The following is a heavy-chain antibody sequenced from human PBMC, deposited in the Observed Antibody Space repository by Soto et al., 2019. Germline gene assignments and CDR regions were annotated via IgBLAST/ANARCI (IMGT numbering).Heavy chain of an antibody. J-gene: IGHJ4*02. Sequence: EVQLVESGGGLVKPGGSLRLSCAASGFTFSSYSMNWVRQAPGKGLEWVSSISSSSSYIYYADSVKGRFTISRDNAKNSLYLQMNSLRAEDRAVYYCARANKIAAAGTVFDYWGQGTLVTVSS. CDR1: GFTFSSYS. V-gene: IGHV3-21*01. CDR3: ARANKIAAAGTVFDY. D-gene: IGHD6-13*01. CDR2: ISSSSSYI.